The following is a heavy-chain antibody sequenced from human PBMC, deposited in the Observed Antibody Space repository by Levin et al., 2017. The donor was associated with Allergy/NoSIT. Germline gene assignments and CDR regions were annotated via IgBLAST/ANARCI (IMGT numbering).Heavy chain of an antibody. V-gene: IGHV4-31*03. J-gene: IGHJ4*02. CDR1: GGSISSGGYY. CDR3: ARVVLGGSGYYRLDY. D-gene: IGHD3-22*01. CDR2: IYYSGST. Sequence: SETLSLTCTVSGGSISSGGYYWSWIRQHPGKGLEWIGYIYYSGSTYYNPSLKSRVTISVDTSKNQFSLKLSSVTAADTAVYYCARVVLGGSGYYRLDYWGQGTLVTVSS.